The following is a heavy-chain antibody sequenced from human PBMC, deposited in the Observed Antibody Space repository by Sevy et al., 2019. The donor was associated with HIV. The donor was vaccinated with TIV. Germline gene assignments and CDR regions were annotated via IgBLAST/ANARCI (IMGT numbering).Heavy chain of an antibody. CDR2: IYSVGST. J-gene: IGHJ4*02. CDR1: GVTVSINY. D-gene: IGHD6-13*01. Sequence: GGSLRLSCAISGVTVSINYMSWVRQAPGKGLEWVSVIYSVGSTYYAVSVKGRFTISIDNCKNTLYLQMNSLTAEDTAVYYCARGGEDSAAGCTGLLDFWGQGTRVTVSS. CDR3: ARGGEDSAAGCTGLLDF. V-gene: IGHV3-53*01.